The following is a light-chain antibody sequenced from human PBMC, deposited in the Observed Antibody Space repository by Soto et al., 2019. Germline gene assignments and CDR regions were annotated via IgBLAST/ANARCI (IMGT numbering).Light chain of an antibody. J-gene: IGKJ5*01. CDR1: QSVSSN. V-gene: IGKV3-11*01. Sequence: IVTTKHPAILSVSPRERDIVCCRASQSVSSNLAWYQQKPGQAPRLLIYDAYNRATGIPPRFSGSGSGTDFTLTISSLEPEDSAVYYCQQRHMWPISFGQGTRLEI. CDR3: QQRHMWPIS. CDR2: DAY.